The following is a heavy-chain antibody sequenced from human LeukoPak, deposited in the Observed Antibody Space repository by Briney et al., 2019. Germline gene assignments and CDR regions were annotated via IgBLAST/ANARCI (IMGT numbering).Heavy chain of an antibody. D-gene: IGHD4-23*01. J-gene: IGHJ1*01. CDR3: ARGFSGGYFQH. CDR2: INHSGST. Sequence: SETLSLTCAVYGGSFSGYYWSWIRQPPGKGLEWIGEINHSGSTNYNPSLKSRGTISVDTSKNQFSLKLSSVTAADTAVYYCARGFSGGYFQHWGQGTLVTVSS. V-gene: IGHV4-34*01. CDR1: GGSFSGYY.